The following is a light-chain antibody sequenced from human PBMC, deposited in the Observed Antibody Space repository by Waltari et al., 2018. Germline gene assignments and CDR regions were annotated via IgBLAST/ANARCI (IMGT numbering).Light chain of an antibody. CDR3: WSYVGGNTYWV. V-gene: IGLV2-11*01. J-gene: IGLJ3*02. CDR1: SSDVGGYNF. CDR2: AVN. Sequence: QSALAQPRSMSGSPGQSVAISCTGPSSDVGGYNFVSLYQQHPDQAPQLIIYAVNKRPSGVPDRFSGSKSGNTASLTISGLQAEDEAHYYCWSYVGGNTYWVFGGGTKLTVL.